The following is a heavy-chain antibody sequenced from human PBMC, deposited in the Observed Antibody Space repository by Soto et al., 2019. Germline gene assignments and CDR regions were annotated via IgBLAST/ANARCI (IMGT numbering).Heavy chain of an antibody. CDR3: AREGNYDILTGYYSGYYYGMDV. D-gene: IGHD3-9*01. J-gene: IGHJ6*02. CDR2: IIPIFGTA. CDR1: GGTFSSYA. V-gene: IGHV1-69*01. Sequence: QVQLVQSGAEVKKPGSSVNVSCKASGGTFSSYAISWVRQAPGQGREWMGGIIPIFGTANYAQKFQGRVTITADESTSTAYMELSSLRSEDTAVYYCAREGNYDILTGYYSGYYYGMDVWGQGTTVPVSS.